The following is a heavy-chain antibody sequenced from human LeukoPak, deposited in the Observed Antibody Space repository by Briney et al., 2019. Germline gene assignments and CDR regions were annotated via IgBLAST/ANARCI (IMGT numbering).Heavy chain of an antibody. Sequence: GGSLRLSCAASGFTVSSNYMSWVRQAPGKGLEGVSVIYSGGSTYYADSVKGRFTISRHNSKNTLYLQMNSLRSEDTAVYYCARDPERNYYDSSGPNDDAFDIWGQGTMVTVSS. CDR3: ARDPERNYYDSSGPNDDAFDI. CDR2: IYSGGST. V-gene: IGHV3-53*04. D-gene: IGHD3-22*01. CDR1: GFTVSSNY. J-gene: IGHJ3*02.